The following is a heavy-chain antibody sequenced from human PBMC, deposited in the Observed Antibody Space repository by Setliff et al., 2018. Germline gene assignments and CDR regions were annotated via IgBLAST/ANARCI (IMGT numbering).Heavy chain of an antibody. D-gene: IGHD3-10*01. J-gene: IGHJ4*02. CDR1: GYSISSGYY. Sequence: SETLSLTCAVSGYSISSGYYWGWIRQPPGKGLEWIGSIYHSRSTYYNPSLKSRVTISVDTSKNQFSLKLSSVTAADTAVYYCARLPPSHGGNSGRIDYWGQGTLVTVSS. V-gene: IGHV4-38-2*01. CDR2: IYHSRST. CDR3: ARLPPSHGGNSGRIDY.